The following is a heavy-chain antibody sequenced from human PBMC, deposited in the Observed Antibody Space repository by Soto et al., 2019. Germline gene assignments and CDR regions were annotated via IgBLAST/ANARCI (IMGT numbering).Heavy chain of an antibody. J-gene: IGHJ2*01. CDR1: GFSFSKARMG. V-gene: IGHV2-26*01. Sequence: QVTLKESGPVMVKPTETLTLTCTVSGFSFSKARMGVSWIRQPPGTALEWLAHIFSNDEKSYSTSLKSRLTISKDTSKSQVVLTMTNMDPVDTATYYCARNAKSKAAAGAGFDLWGRGTLVTVSS. CDR2: IFSNDEK. CDR3: ARNAKSKAAAGAGFDL. D-gene: IGHD6-13*01.